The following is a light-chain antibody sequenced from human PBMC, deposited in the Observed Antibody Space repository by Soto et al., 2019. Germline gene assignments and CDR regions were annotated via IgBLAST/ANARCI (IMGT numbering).Light chain of an antibody. CDR1: NNDVGGYNY. CDR2: DVT. CDR3: SSYACSYTLV. J-gene: IGLJ3*02. Sequence: QSALTQPRSVSGSPGQSVTISCTGTNNDVGGYNYVSWYQQQPGKAPKLIIYDVTKRPSGVPDRFSGSKSGNTASLTISRLQADDDADYYCSSYACSYTLVFGGGTKLTVL. V-gene: IGLV2-11*01.